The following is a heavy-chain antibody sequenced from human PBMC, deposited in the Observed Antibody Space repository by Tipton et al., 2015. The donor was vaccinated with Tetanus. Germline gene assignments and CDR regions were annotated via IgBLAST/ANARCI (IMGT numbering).Heavy chain of an antibody. D-gene: IGHD3-22*01. J-gene: IGHJ5*02. Sequence: QLVQSGAEVKKPGSSVKVSCKASGGTFSSYAISWVRQAPGQGLEWMGGIIPIFGTANYAQKFQGRVTITADESTSTAYMELSSLRSEDTAVYYCARGPYYYDSSGYPLGWFDPWGQGTLVTVSS. CDR2: IIPIFGTA. V-gene: IGHV1-69*01. CDR1: GGTFSSYA. CDR3: ARGPYYYDSSGYPLGWFDP.